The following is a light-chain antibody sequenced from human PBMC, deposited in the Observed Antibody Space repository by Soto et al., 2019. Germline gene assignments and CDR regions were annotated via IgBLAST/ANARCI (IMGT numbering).Light chain of an antibody. V-gene: IGLV1-44*01. CDR1: GSSIGTNT. J-gene: IGLJ2*01. Sequence: QSVLTQPPSASETPGQRVTISCSGSGSSIGTNTVNWYRQLPGTAPKLLIYGNNQRPSGVPDRFSGSKSGTSASLAISGLQSEDEGEYYCAAWDGSLNNVLFGGGTKVTVL. CDR2: GNN. CDR3: AAWDGSLNNVL.